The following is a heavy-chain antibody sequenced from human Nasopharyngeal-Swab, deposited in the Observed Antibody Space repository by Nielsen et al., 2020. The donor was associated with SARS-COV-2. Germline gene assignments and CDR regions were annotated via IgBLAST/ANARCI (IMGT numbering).Heavy chain of an antibody. D-gene: IGHD6-19*01. Sequence: GESLKISCAASGFTFSSYTINWVRQAPGKGLEWVSSISSSSSYIYYADSVKGRFTISRDNAKNSLYLQMNSLRAEDTAVYYCAREDWGSGWYFDYWGQGTLVTVSS. CDR1: GFTFSSYT. CDR3: AREDWGSGWYFDY. V-gene: IGHV3-21*01. J-gene: IGHJ4*02. CDR2: ISSSSSYI.